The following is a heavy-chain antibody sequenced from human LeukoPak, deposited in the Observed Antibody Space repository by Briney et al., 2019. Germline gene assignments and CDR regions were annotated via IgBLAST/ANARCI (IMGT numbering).Heavy chain of an antibody. D-gene: IGHD6-19*01. J-gene: IGHJ5*02. CDR2: INPNSGGT. V-gene: IGHV1-2*02. Sequence: ASVKVSCKASGYTFTGYYMHWVRQAPGQGLERMGWINPNSGGTNYAQKFQGRVTMTRDTSISTAYMELSRLRSDDTAVYYCARVRSSGLTNWFDPWGQGTLVTVSS. CDR3: ARVRSSGLTNWFDP. CDR1: GYTFTGYY.